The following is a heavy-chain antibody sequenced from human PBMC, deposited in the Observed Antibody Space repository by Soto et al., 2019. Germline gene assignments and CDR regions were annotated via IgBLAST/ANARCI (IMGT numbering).Heavy chain of an antibody. Sequence: ELQLLESGGGFVQPGGSLSLSCAATGVIFSNYAMSWVRQPPGAALEWVSAISGSGGSTYYADSVKGRFTISRDNSKNSLYLQMNRLIVEDTAVHYFAKEKRRTSCFNWFDTRGQGTLGTVSS. CDR2: ISGSGGST. CDR3: AKEKRRTSCFNWFDT. J-gene: IGHJ5*02. CDR1: GVIFSNYA. V-gene: IGHV3-23*01. D-gene: IGHD2-2*01.